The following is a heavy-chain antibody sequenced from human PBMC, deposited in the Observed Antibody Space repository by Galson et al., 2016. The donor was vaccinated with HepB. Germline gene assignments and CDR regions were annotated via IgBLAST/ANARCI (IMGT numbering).Heavy chain of an antibody. D-gene: IGHD2/OR15-2a*01. J-gene: IGHJ4*02. V-gene: IGHV3-23*01. CDR2: ISGRGDIT. CDR1: GFTFTSYA. Sequence: SLRLSCAASGFTFTSYARRWVRQAPGKGLEWVSSISGRGDITYYADSVKGRFTISRYHSNNQLYLQMNNLRAEDTAIYYCARVASYGPFDYWGQGTLVTVSS. CDR3: ARVASYGPFDY.